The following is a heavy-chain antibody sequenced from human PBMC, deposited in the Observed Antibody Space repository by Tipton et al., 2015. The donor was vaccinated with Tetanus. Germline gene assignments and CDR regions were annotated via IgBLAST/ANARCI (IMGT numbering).Heavy chain of an antibody. CDR2: IGGDGDGI. CDR1: EFSFSSYA. CDR3: AKDVNWNLRYFQH. J-gene: IGHJ1*01. V-gene: IGHV3-23*01. Sequence: SLRLSCAASEFSFSSYAMTWVRQAPGKGLEWVSVIGGDGDGIQYADSVKGRFTISRDNSKNTVYLQMNSLRAEDTAIYYCAKDVNWNLRYFQHWGQGAVVTVSS. D-gene: IGHD1-1*01.